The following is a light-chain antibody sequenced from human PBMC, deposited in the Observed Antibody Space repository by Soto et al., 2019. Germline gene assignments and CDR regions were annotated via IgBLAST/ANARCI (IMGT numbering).Light chain of an antibody. Sequence: QSALTQPPSASGSPGQSVTISCTGTSSYVGNYNYVSWYQQYPGKAPKLMIYEVNKRPSWVPDRFSGSKSGNTASLTVSGLQAEDEADYYCTSYAAGKNVVFGGGTKLTVL. CDR3: TSYAAGKNVV. J-gene: IGLJ2*01. CDR2: EVN. V-gene: IGLV2-8*01. CDR1: SSYVGNYNY.